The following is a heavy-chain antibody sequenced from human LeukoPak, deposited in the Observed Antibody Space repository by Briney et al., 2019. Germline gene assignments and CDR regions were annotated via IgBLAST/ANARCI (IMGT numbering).Heavy chain of an antibody. V-gene: IGHV3-23*01. J-gene: IGHJ5*02. Sequence: GGCLRLSCAASGFTFSSYAMSWVRQAPGKGLEWVSAISGSGGSTYYADSVKGRFTISRDNSKNTLYLQMNSLRAEDTAVYYCAKDTLYSSSSDWFDPWGQGTLVTVSS. CDR3: AKDTLYSSSSDWFDP. D-gene: IGHD6-6*01. CDR2: ISGSGGST. CDR1: GFTFSSYA.